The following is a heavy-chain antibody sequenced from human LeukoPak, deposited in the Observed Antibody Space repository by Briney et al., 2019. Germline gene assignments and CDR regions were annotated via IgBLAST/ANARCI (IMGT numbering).Heavy chain of an antibody. Sequence: GASVKVSCKASGYILATYYIDWVRQAPGQGLEWMGRINPSGDGTNYARQFQDRVTMTSDTSTTTVYMELSSLRSEDTAVYFCARVSRDGYYLFDYWGQGTLVTVSS. CDR2: INPSGDGT. J-gene: IGHJ4*02. V-gene: IGHV1-46*01. CDR3: ARVSRDGYYLFDY. D-gene: IGHD5-24*01. CDR1: GYILATYY.